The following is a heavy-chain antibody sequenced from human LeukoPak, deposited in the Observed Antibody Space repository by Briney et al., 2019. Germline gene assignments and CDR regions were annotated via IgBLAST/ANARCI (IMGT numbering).Heavy chain of an antibody. J-gene: IGHJ5*02. D-gene: IGHD3-9*01. CDR1: GYTLTKLS. V-gene: IGHV1-24*01. CDR2: VDPEDDET. Sequence: ASVKVSCKGSGYTLTKLSMHWVRQAPGKRLEWMAGVDPEDDETIYAQKFQGRVTMTEDTSTDTAYMELSSLRSEDTAVFFFKQKTAYDINWFDPWGQGTLVTVSS. CDR3: KQKTAYDINWFDP.